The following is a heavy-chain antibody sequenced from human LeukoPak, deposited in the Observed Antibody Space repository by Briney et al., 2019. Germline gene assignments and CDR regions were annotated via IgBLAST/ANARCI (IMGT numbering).Heavy chain of an antibody. D-gene: IGHD6-13*01. V-gene: IGHV3-20*04. CDR3: ARPTIAAAGTGAFDI. Sequence: RPGGSLRLSCAASGFTFDDYGMSWVRQAPGKGLEWVSGINWNGGSTGYADSVNGRFTISRDNAKNSLYLQMNSLRAEDTALYYCARPTIAAAGTGAFDIWGQGTMVTVSS. J-gene: IGHJ3*02. CDR2: INWNGGST. CDR1: GFTFDDYG.